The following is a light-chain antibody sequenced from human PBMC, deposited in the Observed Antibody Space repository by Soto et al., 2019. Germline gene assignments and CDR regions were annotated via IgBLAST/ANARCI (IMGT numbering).Light chain of an antibody. Sequence: EIVMTQSPATLSLSPGERATLSCRASESVSSNYLAWYQQRPGQAPRLLINRASNRATGIPDRFTGSGSGTDFTLTINRLEPADFAAYYCQHYGSSPRTFGQGTKVDIK. CDR2: RAS. J-gene: IGKJ1*01. V-gene: IGKV3-20*01. CDR1: ESVSSNY. CDR3: QHYGSSPRT.